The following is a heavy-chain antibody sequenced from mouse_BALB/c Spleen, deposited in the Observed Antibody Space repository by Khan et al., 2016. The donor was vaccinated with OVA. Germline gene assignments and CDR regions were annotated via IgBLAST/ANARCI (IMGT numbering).Heavy chain of an antibody. V-gene: IGHV5-15*02. CDR1: GFTFSDYG. CDR2: ISDLAYTI. Sequence: EVELVESGGGLVQPGGSRKLSCAASGFTFSDYGMAWVRQAPGKGPEWVAFISDLAYTIYYGDAVTGRFTISSENAKNTLYLEMSSLRSEDTAIYCCARRGGAAPFAYWGLGTLVTVSA. CDR3: ARRGGAAPFAY. J-gene: IGHJ3*01.